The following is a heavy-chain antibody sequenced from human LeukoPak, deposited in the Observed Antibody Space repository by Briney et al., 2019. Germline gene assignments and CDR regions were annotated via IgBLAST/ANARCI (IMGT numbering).Heavy chain of an antibody. Sequence: ASVKVSCKASGGTFSSYAISWVRQAPGQGLEWMGRIIPILGIANYAQKFQGRVTITADKSTNTAYMELSSLRSEDTAVYYCARDLGDEQQLAPHDYWGQGTLVTVSS. J-gene: IGHJ4*02. CDR3: ARDLGDEQQLAPHDY. V-gene: IGHV1-69*04. CDR1: GGTFSSYA. D-gene: IGHD6-13*01. CDR2: IIPILGIA.